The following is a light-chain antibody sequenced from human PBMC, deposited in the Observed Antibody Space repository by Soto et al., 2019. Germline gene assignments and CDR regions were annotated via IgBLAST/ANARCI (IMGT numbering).Light chain of an antibody. V-gene: IGLV2-14*01. J-gene: IGLJ1*01. CDR2: EVS. CDR1: SSDVGGYNY. Sequence: ALTQPASVSGSPGQSITISCTRTSSDVGGYNYVSWYQQHPGKAPKLMIYEVSNRPSGVSNRFSGSKSGNTASLTISGLQAEDEADYYCSSYTSSSTLYVFGTGTKVTVL. CDR3: SSYTSSSTLYV.